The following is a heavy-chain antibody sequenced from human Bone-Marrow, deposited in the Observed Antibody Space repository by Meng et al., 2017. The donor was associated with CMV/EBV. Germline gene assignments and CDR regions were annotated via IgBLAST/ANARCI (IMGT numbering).Heavy chain of an antibody. Sequence: GESLKISCAASGFTFSSYSMNWVRQAPGKGLEWVSSISSSSSYIYYADSVKGRFTISRDNAKNSLYLQMNSLRAEDTAVYYCATQSMIVVVAGAFDIWGQGTMVTVSS. CDR3: ATQSMIVVVAGAFDI. V-gene: IGHV3-21*01. J-gene: IGHJ3*02. CDR1: GFTFSSYS. CDR2: ISSSSSYI. D-gene: IGHD3-22*01.